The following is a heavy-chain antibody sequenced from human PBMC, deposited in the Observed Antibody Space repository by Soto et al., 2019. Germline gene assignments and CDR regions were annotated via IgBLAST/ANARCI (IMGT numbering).Heavy chain of an antibody. D-gene: IGHD3-22*01. V-gene: IGHV3-15*04. CDR3: ATGVQAYLDSSAYYPYYFHY. J-gene: IGHJ4*02. CDR1: GFTFSYAW. CDR2: IGSETDGGTR. Sequence: GGSLRLSCEVSGFTFSYAWMSWVRQAPGKGLEWVARIGSETDGGTRDHAAPVKGRFTISRDDSRSTLYLQMNILRTEDTAVYYCATGVQAYLDSSAYYPYYFHYWGQGTLVTV.